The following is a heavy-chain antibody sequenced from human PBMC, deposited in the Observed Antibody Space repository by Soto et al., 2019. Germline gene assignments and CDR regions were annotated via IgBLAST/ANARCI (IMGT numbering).Heavy chain of an antibody. D-gene: IGHD3-10*01. Sequence: PSETLSLTCTVPGGAISSYYWSWIRQPPGKGLEWIGYIYYSGSTNYNPSLQSRVTISVDTSKNQFSLKMSSVTAADTAVYYCASSITMVRGAIWWFDPWGQGTLVTVSS. CDR2: IYYSGST. J-gene: IGHJ5*02. CDR1: GGAISSYY. V-gene: IGHV4-59*01. CDR3: ASSITMVRGAIWWFDP.